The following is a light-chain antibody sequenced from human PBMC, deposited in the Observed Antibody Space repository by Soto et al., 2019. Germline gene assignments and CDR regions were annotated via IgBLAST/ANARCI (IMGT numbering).Light chain of an antibody. CDR2: GTS. J-gene: IGKJ3*01. CDR3: QQYGSSLFT. CDR1: QSVSSKY. Sequence: EIVLTQSPGTLSMSPGERATLSCRASQSVSSKYLAWYQQKPGQAPRVLIYGTSIRASGVPERFSGGGSGTDFTLTITILEPEDFAVYYCQQYGSSLFTFGPGTKVYSK. V-gene: IGKV3-20*01.